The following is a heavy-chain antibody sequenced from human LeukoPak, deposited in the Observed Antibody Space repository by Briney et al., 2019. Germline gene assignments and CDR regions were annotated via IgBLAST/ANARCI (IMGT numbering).Heavy chain of an antibody. Sequence: ASVMVSCKASGYTFTGYYMHWVRQAPGQGLEWMGWINPNSGGTNYAKKFQGRVTMTRDTSISTAYMELSRLRSDDTAVYYCAREERGYYDSSGYFDYWGQGTLVTVS. CDR3: AREERGYYDSSGYFDY. CDR1: GYTFTGYY. J-gene: IGHJ4*02. CDR2: INPNSGGT. V-gene: IGHV1-2*02. D-gene: IGHD3-22*01.